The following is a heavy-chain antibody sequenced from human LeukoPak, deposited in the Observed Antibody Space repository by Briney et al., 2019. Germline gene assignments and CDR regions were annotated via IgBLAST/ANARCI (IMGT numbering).Heavy chain of an antibody. CDR3: ARVARDYFLWSDPIETFYFDP. J-gene: IGHJ4*02. CDR1: GFTFSSYA. CDR2: ISKSGGPI. Sequence: PGGSLRLSCAASGFTFSSYAMSWVRQAPGKGLEWISYISKSGGPIYYADSVQGRFTISRENAKNSLYLQMNSLRAEDTAIYYCARVARDYFLWSDPIETFYFDPWGQGTLVTVSS. V-gene: IGHV3-48*04. D-gene: IGHD3-3*01.